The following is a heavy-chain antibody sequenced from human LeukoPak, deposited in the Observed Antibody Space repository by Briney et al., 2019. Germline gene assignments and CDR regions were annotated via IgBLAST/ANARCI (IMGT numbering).Heavy chain of an antibody. CDR2: IYPGDSDT. Sequence: GESLKISCQGSGYSFTTYWIGWVRQLPGKGLEWMGIIYPGDSDTRYSPSFQGQVTISADKSISTAYLQWSSLKASDTAMYYCARSASFSGWYYFDYWGQGTLVTVSS. D-gene: IGHD6-19*01. CDR3: ARSASFSGWYYFDY. V-gene: IGHV5-51*01. CDR1: GYSFTTYW. J-gene: IGHJ4*02.